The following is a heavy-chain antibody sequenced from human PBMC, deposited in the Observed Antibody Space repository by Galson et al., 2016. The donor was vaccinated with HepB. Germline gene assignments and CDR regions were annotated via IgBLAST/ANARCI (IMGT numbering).Heavy chain of an antibody. J-gene: IGHJ6*02. CDR3: ARGRDNYDFWSGQRYYYGMDV. CDR1: GFKFSTYG. V-gene: IGHV3-33*01. CDR2: IWYDGGTK. D-gene: IGHD3-3*01. Sequence: SLRLSCAASGFKFSTYGMHWVRQAPGKGLEWVAVIWYDGGTKYYADSVKGRFTIARDNSKNTLYLQMNSLRAEDTAVYYCARGRDNYDFWSGQRYYYGMDVWGQGTTVSVSS.